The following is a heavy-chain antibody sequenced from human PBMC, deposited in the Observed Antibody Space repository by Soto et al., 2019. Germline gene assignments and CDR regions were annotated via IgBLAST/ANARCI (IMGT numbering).Heavy chain of an antibody. CDR1: GGSFSGYY. J-gene: IGHJ6*02. CDR3: ARAGYSYGFCGMDV. V-gene: IGHV4-34*01. CDR2: INHSGST. Sequence: QVQLQQWGAGLLKPSETLSLTCAVYGGSFSGYYWSWIRQPPGKGLEWIGEINHSGSTNYNPSLTSRVTISVDTSKNQFSLKLSSVTAADTAVYYCARAGYSYGFCGMDVWGQGTTVTVSS. D-gene: IGHD5-18*01.